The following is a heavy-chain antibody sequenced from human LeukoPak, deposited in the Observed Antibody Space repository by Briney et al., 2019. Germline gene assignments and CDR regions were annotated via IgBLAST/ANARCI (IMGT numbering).Heavy chain of an antibody. Sequence: PGGSLRLSCAASGFTFSSYDMHWVRQATGKGLEWVSAIGTAGDTYYPGSVKGRFTISRENAKNSLYLQMNSLRAGDTAVYYCARGTDRAHFDYWGQGTLVTVSS. CDR3: ARGTDRAHFDY. J-gene: IGHJ4*02. D-gene: IGHD1-1*01. V-gene: IGHV3-13*01. CDR2: IGTAGDT. CDR1: GFTFSSYD.